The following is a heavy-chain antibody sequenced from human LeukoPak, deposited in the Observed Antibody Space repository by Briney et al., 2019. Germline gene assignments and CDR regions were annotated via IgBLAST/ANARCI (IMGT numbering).Heavy chain of an antibody. CDR1: GGSISSYY. J-gene: IGHJ5*02. V-gene: IGHV4-59*01. Sequence: PSETPSLTCTVSGGSISSYYWTWIRQPPGKGLEWIGYIYYSGSTDYNPSLKSRVTISIDTSKNQFSLRLSSVTAADTAVYYCTRGAVAGKMSWFDPWGQGTLVTVSS. CDR2: IYYSGST. D-gene: IGHD6-19*01. CDR3: TRGAVAGKMSWFDP.